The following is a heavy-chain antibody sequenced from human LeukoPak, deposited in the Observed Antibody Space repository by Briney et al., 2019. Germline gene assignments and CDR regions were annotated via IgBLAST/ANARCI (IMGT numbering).Heavy chain of an antibody. Sequence: PGGSLRLSCAASEFTFSTFWMSWVRQAPGKGLEWVANIKADGSVKHYVDSVEGRFSISRDNARSSLYLQMTSLRAEDTAVYYCVRDSDYQRNSGGLYAHYDALDIWGHRTMVTVSS. V-gene: IGHV3-7*01. D-gene: IGHD2-21*01. CDR1: EFTFSTFW. CDR2: IKADGSVK. CDR3: VRDSDYQRNSGGLYAHYDALDI. J-gene: IGHJ3*02.